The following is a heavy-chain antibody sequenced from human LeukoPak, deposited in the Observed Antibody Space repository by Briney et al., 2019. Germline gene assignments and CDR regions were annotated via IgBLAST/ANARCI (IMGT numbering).Heavy chain of an antibody. Sequence: SETLSLTCIVSGGSISSYYWNWLRQSAGKGLEWLGRIYIGGSTSYNPSLKSRVTMSVDTSKIQFSLNLTSVTAADTAMYYCARGPRMVAMNGYAFDIWGPGTTVIVSS. J-gene: IGHJ3*02. V-gene: IGHV4-4*07. D-gene: IGHD2-2*01. CDR2: IYIGGST. CDR3: ARGPRMVAMNGYAFDI. CDR1: GGSISSYY.